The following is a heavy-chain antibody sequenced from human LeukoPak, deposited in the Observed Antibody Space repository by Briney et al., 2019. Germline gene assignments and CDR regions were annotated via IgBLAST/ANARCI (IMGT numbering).Heavy chain of an antibody. Sequence: SETLSLTCTVSGGSISSYYWSWIRQPPGKGLEWIGYIYYSGSTNYNPSLKSRVTIPVDTSKNQFSLKLSSVTAADTAVYYCARVSHYYDSSGYPVDYWGQGTLVTVSS. CDR1: GGSISSYY. CDR2: IYYSGST. J-gene: IGHJ4*02. V-gene: IGHV4-59*01. D-gene: IGHD3-22*01. CDR3: ARVSHYYDSSGYPVDY.